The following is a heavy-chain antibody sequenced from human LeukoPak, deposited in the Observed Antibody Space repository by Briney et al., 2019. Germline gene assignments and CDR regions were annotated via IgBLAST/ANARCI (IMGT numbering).Heavy chain of an antibody. CDR3: AKDYNWGIDY. Sequence: GGSLRLSCAASGFTFSNHGMHWLRQPPGKGREWLTCIRFDGNAQFYADSVKGRLTISRDNSKNTLYVQLNGLRVEDTAVYYCAKDYNWGIDYWGQGTLVTVSS. CDR2: IRFDGNAQ. J-gene: IGHJ4*02. V-gene: IGHV3-30*02. D-gene: IGHD3-16*01. CDR1: GFTFSNHG.